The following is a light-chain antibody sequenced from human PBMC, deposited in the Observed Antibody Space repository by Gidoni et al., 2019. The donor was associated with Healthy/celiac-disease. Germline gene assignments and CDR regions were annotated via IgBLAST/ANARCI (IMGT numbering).Light chain of an antibody. CDR3: QQYNSYWIT. CDR1: QSISSW. Sequence: DIQMTQSPSTLSASVGDRVTITCRASQSISSWLAWYQQKPGKAPKLLIYKASSLESGVPSRFSGSGSGTEFTLTISSLQPDAFATYYCQQYNSYWITFGGGTKVEIK. CDR2: KAS. V-gene: IGKV1-5*03. J-gene: IGKJ4*01.